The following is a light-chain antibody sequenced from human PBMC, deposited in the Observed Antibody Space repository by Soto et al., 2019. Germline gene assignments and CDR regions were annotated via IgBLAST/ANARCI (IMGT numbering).Light chain of an antibody. CDR1: QSIRTF. J-gene: IGKJ5*01. Sequence: DIQMTQSPSSLSGSVGDRVIITCRSSQSIRTFLNWYQQKPGKAPELLIYAASILQSGVPPRFSGSGAGTDFTLTIRSLQPEDFATYYCQQSYSPPRTFGQGTRVEI. V-gene: IGKV1-39*01. CDR3: QQSYSPPRT. CDR2: AAS.